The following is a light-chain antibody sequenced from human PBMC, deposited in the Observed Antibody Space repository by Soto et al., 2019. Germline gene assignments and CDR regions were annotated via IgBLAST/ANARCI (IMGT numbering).Light chain of an antibody. V-gene: IGKV3-20*01. CDR3: QQYGSSPT. Sequence: ETVLTQSPGTLSLSPGERATLSCRSSQSVSSNYLAWYQQKPGQAPRLLIYDVSSGATGIPDRFSGSGSGTDFTLTISRLEPEDFAMYYCQQYGSSPTFGQGTKVEIK. J-gene: IGKJ1*01. CDR2: DVS. CDR1: QSVSSNY.